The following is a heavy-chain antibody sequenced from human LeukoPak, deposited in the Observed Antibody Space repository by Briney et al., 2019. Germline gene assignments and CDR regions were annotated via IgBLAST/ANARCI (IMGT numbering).Heavy chain of an antibody. CDR2: IYYSGST. CDR1: GGSISSYY. CDR3: ARAGQKLRSSTSCYRY. Sequence: SETLSLTCTVSGGSISSYYWSWIRQPPGKGLEWIGYIYYSGSTNYNPSLKSRVTISVDTSKNQFSLKLSSVTAADTAVYYCARAGQKLRSSTSCYRYWGQGTLVTVSS. J-gene: IGHJ4*02. V-gene: IGHV4-59*12. D-gene: IGHD2-2*01.